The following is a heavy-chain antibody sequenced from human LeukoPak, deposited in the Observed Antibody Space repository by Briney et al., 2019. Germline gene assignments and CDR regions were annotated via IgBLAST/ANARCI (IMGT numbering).Heavy chain of an antibody. D-gene: IGHD3-10*01. V-gene: IGHV3-23*01. CDR1: GFTFSSYA. CDR2: TSGSGGST. J-gene: IGHJ4*02. CDR3: AKPPVLLWFGELLYITEYFDY. Sequence: PGGSLRLSCAASGFTFSSYAMSWVRQAPGKGLEWVSATSGSGGSTYYADSVKGRFTISRDNSKNTLYHQMNSLRAEDTAVYYCAKPPVLLWFGELLYITEYFDYWGQGTLVTVSS.